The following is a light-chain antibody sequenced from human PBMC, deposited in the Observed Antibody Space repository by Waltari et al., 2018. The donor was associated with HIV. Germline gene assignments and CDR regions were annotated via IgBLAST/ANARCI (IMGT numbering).Light chain of an antibody. Sequence: QSVLTQPPSVSGAPGQRVTISCTGSRSNIGAGYDVHWFQQLPGTAPKLLIYGNSNRPSGVPDRFSGSKSGTSASLAITGLQAEDEADYYCQSYDSSLSGWRVFGGGTKLTVL. CDR3: QSYDSSLSGWRV. J-gene: IGLJ3*02. CDR1: RSNIGAGYD. V-gene: IGLV1-40*01. CDR2: GNS.